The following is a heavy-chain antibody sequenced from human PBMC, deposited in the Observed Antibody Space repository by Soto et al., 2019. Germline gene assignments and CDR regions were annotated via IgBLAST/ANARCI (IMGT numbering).Heavy chain of an antibody. CDR3: AKPQTYDFRGYFDY. Sequence: EVQLLESGGGLVQPGGSLRLSCAAAGFTFSSYAMSWFRQAQGKVLEWVSAISGSGGSTYYADSVKGRFTISRDNSKNTLYLQMNSLKDEDTAVYYCAKPQTYDFRGYFDYWGQGTLVTVSS. CDR1: GFTFSSYA. V-gene: IGHV3-23*01. J-gene: IGHJ4*02. CDR2: ISGSGGST. D-gene: IGHD3-16*01.